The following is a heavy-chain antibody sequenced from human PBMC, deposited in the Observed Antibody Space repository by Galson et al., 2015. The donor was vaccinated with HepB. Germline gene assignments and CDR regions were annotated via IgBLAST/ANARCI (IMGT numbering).Heavy chain of an antibody. J-gene: IGHJ4*02. Sequence: SCAASGYTFTSYYMHWVRQAPGQGLEWMGIINPSGGSTSYAQKLQGRVTMTRDTSTSTVYMELSSLRSEDTAVYYCARGPYYYDSSGPFDYWGQGTLVTVSS. CDR1: GYTFTSYY. V-gene: IGHV1-46*04. CDR2: INPSGGST. CDR3: ARGPYYYDSSGPFDY. D-gene: IGHD3-22*01.